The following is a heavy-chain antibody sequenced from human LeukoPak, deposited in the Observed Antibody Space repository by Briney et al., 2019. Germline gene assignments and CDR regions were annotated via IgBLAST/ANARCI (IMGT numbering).Heavy chain of an antibody. D-gene: IGHD2-2*01. CDR1: GGTFSSYA. J-gene: IGHJ6*02. Sequence: SVKVSCKASGGTFSSYAISWVRQAPGQGLEWMGGIIPIFGTANYAQKFQGRVTITADESTSTAYMELSSLRSEDTAVYYCARYCSSTSCYSGGMDVWGQGTTVTVSS. CDR2: IIPIFGTA. V-gene: IGHV1-69*13. CDR3: ARYCSSTSCYSGGMDV.